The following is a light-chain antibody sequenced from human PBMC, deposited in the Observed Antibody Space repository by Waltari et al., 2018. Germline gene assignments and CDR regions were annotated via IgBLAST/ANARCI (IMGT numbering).Light chain of an antibody. CDR3: QQYYNAPLT. Sequence: DIVMTQSPDSLALSLGERATINCKSSQSVLHSSNNKNYLAWYQQKPGQPPNLLIYWASTRESGVPDRFSCSVSGTDFTLTISSLQAEDVAVYYCQQYYNAPLTFGGGTKVEIK. CDR2: WAS. CDR1: QSVLHSSNNKNY. J-gene: IGKJ4*01. V-gene: IGKV4-1*01.